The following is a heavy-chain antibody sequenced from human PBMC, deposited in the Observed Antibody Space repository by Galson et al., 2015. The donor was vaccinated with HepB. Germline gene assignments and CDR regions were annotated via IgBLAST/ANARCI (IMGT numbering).Heavy chain of an antibody. D-gene: IGHD6-13*01. J-gene: IGHJ4*02. V-gene: IGHV5-51*01. CDR3: ARAGYSSSWYLPYFDY. CDR1: GYSFTSYW. Sequence: QSGAEVKKPGESLKISCKGSGYSFTSYWIGWVRQMPGKGLEWMGIIYPGDPDTRYSPSFQGQVTISADKSISTAYLQWSSLKASDTAMYYCARAGYSSSWYLPYFDYWGQGTLVTVSS. CDR2: IYPGDPDT.